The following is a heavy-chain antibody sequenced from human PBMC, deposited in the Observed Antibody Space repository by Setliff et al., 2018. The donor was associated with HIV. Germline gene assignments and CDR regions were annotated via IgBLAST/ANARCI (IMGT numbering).Heavy chain of an antibody. V-gene: IGHV3-74*01. Sequence: GGSLRLSCAASGFTFSSYWMHWVRQAPGKGLVWVSRINTDGTNTNYADSVKGRFTISRDNTKNTLYLQMNSLRVEDTAVYYCAIRSLLGLQLWGQGTLVTVSS. J-gene: IGHJ1*01. CDR2: INTDGTNT. CDR1: GFTFSSYW. CDR3: AIRSLLGLQL.